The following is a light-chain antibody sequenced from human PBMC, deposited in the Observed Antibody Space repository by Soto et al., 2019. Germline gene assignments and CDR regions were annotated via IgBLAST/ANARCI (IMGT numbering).Light chain of an antibody. CDR1: RSDVGGYTL. J-gene: IGLJ2*01. Sequence: QSALAQPASVSGSPGQSITISCTGTRSDVGGYTLVSWFQQYPGKAPKLMIYEDNKRPSGVSDRFSGSKSGNTASLTISGLQAEDEADYYCCSYAGSSSVLFGGGTKVTVL. V-gene: IGLV2-23*01. CDR3: CSYAGSSSVL. CDR2: EDN.